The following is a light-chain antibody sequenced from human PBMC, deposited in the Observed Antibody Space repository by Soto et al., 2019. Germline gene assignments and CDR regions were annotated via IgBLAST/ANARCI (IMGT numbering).Light chain of an antibody. V-gene: IGLV1-44*01. CDR2: SNN. CDR3: AAWDASMNGWV. CDR1: SSNIGSNT. J-gene: IGLJ3*02. Sequence: QSVLTQPPSASGTPGQRVTISCSGGSSNIGSNTVNWYQQLPGTAPKLLIYSNNQRPSGVPDRFSCSKSGTSASLAISGLQSEDEADYYCAAWDASMNGWVFGGGTKLTVL.